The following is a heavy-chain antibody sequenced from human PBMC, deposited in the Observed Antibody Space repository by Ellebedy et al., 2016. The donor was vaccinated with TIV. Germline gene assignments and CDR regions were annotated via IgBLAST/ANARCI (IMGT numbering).Heavy chain of an antibody. CDR2: LYSGGST. Sequence: GESLKISXAVSGFSVSSNYMTWVRQAPGKGLEWVSALYSGGSTHYADSVKGRFTISRHNSKNTLYLQMNSLRAEDTAVYYCARVRRGGRYGMDVWGQGTTVTVSS. CDR1: GFSVSSNY. J-gene: IGHJ6*02. D-gene: IGHD1-26*01. V-gene: IGHV3-53*04. CDR3: ARVRRGGRYGMDV.